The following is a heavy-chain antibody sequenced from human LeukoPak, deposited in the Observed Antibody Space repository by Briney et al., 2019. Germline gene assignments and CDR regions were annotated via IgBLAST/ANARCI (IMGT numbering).Heavy chain of an antibody. CDR1: GFTFSSYE. D-gene: IGHD4-17*01. CDR2: ISSSGSTI. CDR3: ARDETVRLDAFDI. V-gene: IGHV3-48*03. Sequence: PGGSLRLSCAASGFTFSSYEMNWVRLAPGKGLEWVSYISSSGSTIYYADSVKGRFTISRDNAKNSLYLQMNSLRAEDTAVYYCARDETVRLDAFDIWGQGTMVTVSS. J-gene: IGHJ3*02.